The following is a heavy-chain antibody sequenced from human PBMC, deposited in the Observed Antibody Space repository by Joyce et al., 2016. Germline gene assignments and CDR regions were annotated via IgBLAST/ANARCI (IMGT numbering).Heavy chain of an antibody. D-gene: IGHD3-22*01. CDR2: LINGDVKT. J-gene: IGHJ4*02. V-gene: IGHV3-23*01. CDR3: ATDMGTYSASYDRSGHSFDY. CDR1: GFIFSNSA. Sequence: EVRLLESGGDLVQPGGSLRLSCAASGFIFSNSAMSWVRQAPGKELDWVSSLINGDVKTYYADSVKGRFTISSDNSKNTLYLQLNSLRVEDTAVYYCATDMGTYSASYDRSGHSFDYWGQGTLVSVSS.